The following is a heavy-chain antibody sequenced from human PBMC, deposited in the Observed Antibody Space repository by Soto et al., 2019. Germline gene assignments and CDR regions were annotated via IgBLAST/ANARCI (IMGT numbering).Heavy chain of an antibody. D-gene: IGHD2-15*01. Sequence: EVQLVESGGGLVQPGGSLRLSCAASGFTFSSFWMSWVRQVPGKGLEWVGNIKPDGSEQWYLDSVKGRFSISRDNAKNSLYLQMNILRAEDTAVYYCGGGLVVHGALLDHWGQGTLVTVSS. J-gene: IGHJ4*02. V-gene: IGHV3-7*01. CDR3: GGGLVVHGALLDH. CDR2: IKPDGSEQ. CDR1: GFTFSSFW.